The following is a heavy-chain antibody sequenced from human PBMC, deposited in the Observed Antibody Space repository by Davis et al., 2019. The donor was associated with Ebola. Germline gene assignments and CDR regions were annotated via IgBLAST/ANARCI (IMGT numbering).Heavy chain of an antibody. CDR3: AREGGVDWNYFRHFDY. Sequence: GGSLRLSCAASGFTFSSYSMNWVRQAPGKGLEWVSYISSSSSTIYYADSVKGRFTISRDNAKNSLYLQMNSLRAEDTAVYYCAREGGVDWNYFRHFDYWGQGTLVTVSS. D-gene: IGHD1-7*01. J-gene: IGHJ4*02. CDR1: GFTFSSYS. V-gene: IGHV3-48*04. CDR2: ISSSSSTI.